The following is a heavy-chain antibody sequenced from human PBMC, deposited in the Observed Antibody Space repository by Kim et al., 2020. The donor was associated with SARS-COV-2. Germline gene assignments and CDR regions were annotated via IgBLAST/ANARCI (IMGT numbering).Heavy chain of an antibody. CDR2: MFYTGRG. Sequence: PSETLSLTCSVSGGSVSSGSHYWSWIRQPPGKGLEWIGYMFYTGRGDYSPSLKSRVTISVDTSKNQFSLRLDSVTAADTAVYYCVRNEEAVGNGDHWGQGTLVTVSS. CDR3: VRNEEAVGNGDH. CDR1: GGSVSSGSHY. V-gene: IGHV4-61*01. D-gene: IGHD6-13*01. J-gene: IGHJ4*02.